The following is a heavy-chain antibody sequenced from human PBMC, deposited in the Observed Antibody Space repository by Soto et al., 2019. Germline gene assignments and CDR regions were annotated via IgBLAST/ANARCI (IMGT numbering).Heavy chain of an antibody. D-gene: IGHD1-26*01. Sequence: GGSLRLSCAASGFTFSGYAMSWVRQAPGKGLEWVSTMSGGTTYTFYADSVKGRFTISRDNSKNTLYLQMNTLRAEDTAMYYCSYYFISSPGARLDFWGQGTLDPVSS. CDR3: SYYFISSPGARLDF. V-gene: IGHV3-23*01. J-gene: IGHJ4*02. CDR2: MSGGTTYT. CDR1: GFTFSGYA.